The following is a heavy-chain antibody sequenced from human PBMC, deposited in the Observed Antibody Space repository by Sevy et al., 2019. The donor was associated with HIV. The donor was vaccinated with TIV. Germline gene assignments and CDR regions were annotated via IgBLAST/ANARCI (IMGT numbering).Heavy chain of an antibody. CDR1: GFTLSDYY. Sequence: GGCLRLSCTASGFTLSDYYMSCIRQAPGKGLQWISYISGSDDSGGDDTIYYADSVKGRFTISRVNAKNSLYLQMSSLRADDTAVSYRASDHVKDGKGRDNYYHAMDVWGRGTSVCVSS. CDR3: ASDHVKDGKGRDNYYHAMDV. D-gene: IGHD4-17*01. CDR2: ISGSDDSGGDDTI. J-gene: IGHJ6*02. V-gene: IGHV3-11*01.